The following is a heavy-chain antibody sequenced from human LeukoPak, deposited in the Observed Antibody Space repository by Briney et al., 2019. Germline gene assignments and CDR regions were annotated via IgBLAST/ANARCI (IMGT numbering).Heavy chain of an antibody. D-gene: IGHD2-15*01. V-gene: IGHV4-39*07. Sequence: SETLSLTCIVSGGSISSSNYYWGWIRQPPGKGLEWIGSIYYSGSTYCKPSLKSRLTISVDTSKNQFSLNLSSVTAADTAVYYCARVGCSGGSCYRLRYYMDVWGKGTTVTVSS. J-gene: IGHJ6*03. CDR2: IYYSGST. CDR1: GGSISSSNYY. CDR3: ARVGCSGGSCYRLRYYMDV.